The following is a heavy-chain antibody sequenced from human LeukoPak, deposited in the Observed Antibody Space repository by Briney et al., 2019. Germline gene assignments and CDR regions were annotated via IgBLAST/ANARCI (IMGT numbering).Heavy chain of an antibody. Sequence: SGTLSLTCAVYGGSFIGYYWCWVRQPPGRGVEWSGEINHSGSTNYNPSLKSRVTISVDTSKNQFSLKLSPVTAADTAVYYCARGEIASSQYYYYYGMDVWGKGTTVTVSS. CDR1: GGSFIGYY. CDR2: INHSGST. D-gene: IGHD5-24*01. CDR3: ARGEIASSQYYYYYGMDV. V-gene: IGHV4-34*01. J-gene: IGHJ6*04.